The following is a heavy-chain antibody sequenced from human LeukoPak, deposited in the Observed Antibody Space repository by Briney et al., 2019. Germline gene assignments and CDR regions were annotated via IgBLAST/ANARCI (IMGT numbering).Heavy chain of an antibody. CDR1: GYSFTGYY. CDR2: INPNSGGP. CDR3: VRGYSYGFYFDY. D-gene: IGHD5-18*01. J-gene: IGHJ4*02. Sequence: SVKVSCKTSGYSFTGYYIHWVRQAPGQGLEWMGRINPNSGGPNYGQKFQGTVTMTRDTSISTAYLELSNLRSDDTAAYYCVRGYSYGFYFDYWGQGSLVTASS. V-gene: IGHV1-2*06.